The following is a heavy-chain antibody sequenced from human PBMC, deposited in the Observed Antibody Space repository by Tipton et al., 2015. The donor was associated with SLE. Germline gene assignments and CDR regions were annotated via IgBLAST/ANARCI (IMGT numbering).Heavy chain of an antibody. Sequence: QVQLVQSGVEVKKPGASVKVSCKAFGYTFINFGISWVRLAPGRGLEWMGWINPYNGDANYAQTFQGRVTITTDTSTRTAYMELRSLRSDDTAIYYCARVRVDTAMGVFDFWGQGTLVTVSS. CDR2: INPYNGDA. CDR3: ARVRVDTAMGVFDF. J-gene: IGHJ4*02. D-gene: IGHD5-18*01. V-gene: IGHV1-18*01. CDR1: GYTFINFG.